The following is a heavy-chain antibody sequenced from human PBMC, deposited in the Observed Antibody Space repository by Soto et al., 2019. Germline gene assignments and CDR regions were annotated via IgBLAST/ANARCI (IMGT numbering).Heavy chain of an antibody. V-gene: IGHV4-59*08. CDR1: GGSISSYY. Sequence: SETLSLTCTVSGGSISSYYWSWIRQPPGKGLEWIGYIYYSGSTNYNPSLKGRVTISVDTSKNQFSLKLSSVTAADTAVYYCARQGPEISVGYDYWGQGTLVTVSS. J-gene: IGHJ4*02. D-gene: IGHD1-26*01. CDR3: ARQGPEISVGYDY. CDR2: IYYSGST.